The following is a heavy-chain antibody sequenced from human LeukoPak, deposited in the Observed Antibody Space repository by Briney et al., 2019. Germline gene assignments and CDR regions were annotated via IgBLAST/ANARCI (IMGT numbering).Heavy chain of an antibody. CDR1: GFTFSSYA. D-gene: IGHD6-6*01. Sequence: GGSLRLSCAASGFTFSSYAVSWVRQAPGKGLEWVSAISGSATNTYYADSVKGRFTISRDNSKNTLHLQMNSLRAEDTAVYYCAKDRSIAARRAFDIWGRGTMVTVSS. CDR2: ISGSATNT. J-gene: IGHJ3*02. CDR3: AKDRSIAARRAFDI. V-gene: IGHV3-23*01.